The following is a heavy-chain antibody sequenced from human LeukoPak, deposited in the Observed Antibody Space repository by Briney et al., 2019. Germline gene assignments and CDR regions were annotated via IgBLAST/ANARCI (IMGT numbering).Heavy chain of an antibody. D-gene: IGHD2-15*01. CDR1: GYTFTSYY. J-gene: IGHJ4*02. Sequence: ASVKVSCKASGYTFTSYYMHWVRQAPGQGLEWMGIINPSGGSTSYGQKFQGRVTMTRDTSTSTVYMELSSLRSEDTAVYYCARDGHIARRGSCYSLNYWGQGTLVTVSS. V-gene: IGHV1-46*01. CDR3: ARDGHIARRGSCYSLNY. CDR2: INPSGGST.